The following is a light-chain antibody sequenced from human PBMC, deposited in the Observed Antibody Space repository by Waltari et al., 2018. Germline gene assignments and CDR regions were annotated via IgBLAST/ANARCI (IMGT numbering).Light chain of an antibody. CDR1: QSITNW. J-gene: IGKJ1*01. CDR3: QQYDNYWT. CDR2: RAS. V-gene: IGKV1-5*03. Sequence: ITCRASQSITNWLAWYRQKPGKAPKRLIYRASNLESGVPSRFSGSGSGTEFTLTISSLQPDDFATYYCQQYDNYWTFGQGTKVEIK.